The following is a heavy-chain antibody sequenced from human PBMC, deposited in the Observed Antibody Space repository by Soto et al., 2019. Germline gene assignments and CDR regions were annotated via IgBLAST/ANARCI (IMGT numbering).Heavy chain of an antibody. Sequence: SSETLSLPCSVSGGSISGSYWSWIRQCPGKGLEWLGYVYYTGSTNYSPSLRSRVSISVDTSKNEFSLRLSSVTAADTAVYFCAWSVAVPGAHIDYWGQGTQVTVSS. CDR2: VYYTGST. CDR1: GGSISGSY. D-gene: IGHD3-3*01. CDR3: AWSVAVPGAHIDY. J-gene: IGHJ4*02. V-gene: IGHV4-59*01.